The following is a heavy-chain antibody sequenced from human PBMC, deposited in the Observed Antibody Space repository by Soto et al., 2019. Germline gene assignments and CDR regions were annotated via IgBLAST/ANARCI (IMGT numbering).Heavy chain of an antibody. CDR2: IWDDGTKK. Sequence: QVQLVESGGGVVQPGTSLRLSCAAPDFSFSSYGMHWVRQAPGKGLEWVAVIWDDGTKKYYADSVKGRFTISRDKSKNTLYLQMNSLGAEDTAVYYCARERYCSGGSWLNRELDYWGQGTLVTVSS. CDR1: DFSFSSYG. CDR3: ARERYCSGGSWLNRELDY. J-gene: IGHJ4*02. D-gene: IGHD2-15*01. V-gene: IGHV3-33*01.